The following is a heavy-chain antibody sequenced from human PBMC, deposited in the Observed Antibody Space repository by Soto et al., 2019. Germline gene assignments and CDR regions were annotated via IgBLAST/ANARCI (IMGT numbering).Heavy chain of an antibody. J-gene: IGHJ4*02. D-gene: IGHD4-17*01. CDR2: IYYSGST. Sequence: SEALSVTCTVSGGSISSSSYYWGWIRQPPGKGLEWIGSIYYSGSTYYNPSLKSRVTISVDTSKNQFSLKLSSVTAADTAVYYCARQEVTTFGYFDYWGQGTLVTVSS. CDR1: GGSISSSSYY. CDR3: ARQEVTTFGYFDY. V-gene: IGHV4-39*01.